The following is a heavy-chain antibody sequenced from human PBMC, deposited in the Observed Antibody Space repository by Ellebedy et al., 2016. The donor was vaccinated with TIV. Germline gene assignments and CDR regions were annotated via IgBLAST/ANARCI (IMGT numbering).Heavy chain of an antibody. V-gene: IGHV3-9*01. D-gene: IGHD5-18*01. Sequence: SLKISXAASGFRFEDYAMHWVRQVPGKGLEWVSGITWNSGTRNYADSVKGRFTISRDNAKNSLYLQMNSLRAEDTAVYYCAEDRGYSYGYGFFDYWGQGTLVTVSS. CDR1: GFRFEDYA. CDR2: ITWNSGTR. CDR3: AEDRGYSYGYGFFDY. J-gene: IGHJ4*02.